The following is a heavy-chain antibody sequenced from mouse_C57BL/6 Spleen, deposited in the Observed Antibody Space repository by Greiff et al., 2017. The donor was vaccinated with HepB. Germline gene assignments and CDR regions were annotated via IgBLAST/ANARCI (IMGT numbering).Heavy chain of an antibody. V-gene: IGHV5-4*01. J-gene: IGHJ3*01. Sequence: EVQGVESGGGLVKPGGSLKLSCAASGFTFSSYAMSWVRQTPEKRLEWVATISDGGSYTYYPDNVKGRFTISRDNAKNNLYLQMSHLKSEDTAMYYCARDGITTVVATRFAYWGQGTLVTVSA. CDR1: GFTFSSYA. D-gene: IGHD1-1*01. CDR3: ARDGITTVVATRFAY. CDR2: ISDGGSYT.